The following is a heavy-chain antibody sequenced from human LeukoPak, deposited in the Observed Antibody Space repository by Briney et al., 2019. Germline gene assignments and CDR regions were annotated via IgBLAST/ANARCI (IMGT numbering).Heavy chain of an antibody. Sequence: SETLSLTCSVSGYSINTGFYWGWIRQPPGKGLEWIAYIYYSGSTNYNPSLKSRVTISVDTSKNQFSLKLSSVTAADTAVYYCARLVQTYCGGDCYSDYWGQGTLVTVSS. CDR2: IYYSGST. CDR3: ARLVQTYCGGDCYSDY. CDR1: GYSINTGFY. D-gene: IGHD2-21*02. J-gene: IGHJ4*02. V-gene: IGHV4-61*01.